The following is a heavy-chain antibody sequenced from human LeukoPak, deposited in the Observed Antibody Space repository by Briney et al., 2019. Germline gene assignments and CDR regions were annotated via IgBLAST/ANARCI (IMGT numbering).Heavy chain of an antibody. CDR1: GGSISSSSYY. Sequence: NPSETLSLTCTVSGGSISSSSYYWSWIRQPAGKGLEWIGRIYTSGRTNYNSSLKSRVTMSVDTSKNQFSLKLSSVTAADTAVYYCARVTAASLTIPEGLHYFDYWGQGTLVTVSS. CDR3: ARVTAASLTIPEGLHYFDY. V-gene: IGHV4-61*02. CDR2: IYTSGRT. J-gene: IGHJ4*02. D-gene: IGHD3-3*01.